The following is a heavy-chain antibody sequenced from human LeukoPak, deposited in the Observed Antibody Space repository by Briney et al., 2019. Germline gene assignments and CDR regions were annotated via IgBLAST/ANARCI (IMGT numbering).Heavy chain of an antibody. CDR3: ARDARLRYFDWPRKLIPYYFDY. Sequence: SEALSLTCAVYGGSFSGYYWSWIRQPPGKGLEWIGEINHSGSTNYNPSLKSRVTISVDTSKNQFSLKLSSVTAADTAVYYCARDARLRYFDWPRKLIPYYFDYWGQGTLVTVSS. CDR2: INHSGST. CDR1: GGSFSGYY. J-gene: IGHJ4*02. D-gene: IGHD3-9*01. V-gene: IGHV4-34*01.